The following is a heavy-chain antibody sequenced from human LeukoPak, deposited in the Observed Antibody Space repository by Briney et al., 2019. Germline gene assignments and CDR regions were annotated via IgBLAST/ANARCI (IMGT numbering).Heavy chain of an antibody. CDR1: GYTVTSYY. J-gene: IGHJ6*02. CDR2: LNPSGGSI. CDR3: ASVYNYGMDV. Sequence: GASVKVSCKASGYTVTSYYMHWVRQAPGQGLEWMGILNPSGGSISYAQKFQGRATLTRATSTSTVYMELSSLRSEDTAVYYCASVYNYGMDVWGQGTTVIVSS. V-gene: IGHV1-46*01.